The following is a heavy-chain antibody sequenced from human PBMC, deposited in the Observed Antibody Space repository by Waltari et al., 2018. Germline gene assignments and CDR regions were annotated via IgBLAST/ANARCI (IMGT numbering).Heavy chain of an antibody. CDR1: GRPISSGSYY. D-gene: IGHD6-13*01. Sequence: QVQLQESGPGLVKPSQTLSLTCTVPGRPISSGSYYWTWIRRPAGKGLEWIGRIYTSGSTNYNPSLKSRVTISVDTSKNQFSLKLSSVTAADTAVYYCARAARSSLIDYWGQGTLVTVSS. V-gene: IGHV4-61*02. CDR3: ARAARSSLIDY. J-gene: IGHJ4*02. CDR2: IYTSGST.